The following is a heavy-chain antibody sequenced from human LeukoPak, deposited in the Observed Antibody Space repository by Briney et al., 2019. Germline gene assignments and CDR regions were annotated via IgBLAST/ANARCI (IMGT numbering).Heavy chain of an antibody. CDR1: GFSFSSSW. J-gene: IGHJ6*02. CDR2: INQDGREK. D-gene: IGHD6-13*01. V-gene: IGHV3-7*01. CDR3: ARDKEQQLYYYYGMDV. Sequence: GGSLRLSCAASGFSFSSSWMNWVRQAPGKGLEWVASINQDGREKSYVDSVKGRFTISRDNAKNSLYLQMNSLRAEDTAVYYCARDKEQQLYYYYGMDVWGQGTTVTVSS.